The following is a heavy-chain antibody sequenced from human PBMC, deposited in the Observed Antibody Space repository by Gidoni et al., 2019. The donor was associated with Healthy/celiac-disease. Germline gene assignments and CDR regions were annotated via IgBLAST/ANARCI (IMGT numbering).Heavy chain of an antibody. V-gene: IGHV3-30-3*01. CDR1: GFPFSSYA. Sequence: QVQLVESGGGVVQPGRSLGLSCAASGFPFSSYAMHWVRQAPGKGLGWVAVISYDGSNKYYAASVKGRFTISRDNSKNTLYLQMNSLRAEDTAVYYCARDNEGYYYDSSGYCPDYWGQGTLVTVSS. CDR3: ARDNEGYYYDSSGYCPDY. J-gene: IGHJ4*02. D-gene: IGHD3-22*01. CDR2: ISYDGSNK.